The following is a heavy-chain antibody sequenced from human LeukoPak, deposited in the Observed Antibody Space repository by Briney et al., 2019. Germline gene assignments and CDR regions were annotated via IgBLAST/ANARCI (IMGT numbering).Heavy chain of an antibody. CDR3: ARDPGYWFDP. Sequence: GKSLRLSCAASGFIFSSYAMHWVRQAPGKGLEWVAIISYDGSKKYYADSVTGRFAISRDNSKTTLYLQMNSLRTEDTALHYCARDPGYWFDPWGQGTLVTVSS. J-gene: IGHJ5*02. CDR1: GFIFSSYA. V-gene: IGHV3-30*09. CDR2: ISYDGSKK.